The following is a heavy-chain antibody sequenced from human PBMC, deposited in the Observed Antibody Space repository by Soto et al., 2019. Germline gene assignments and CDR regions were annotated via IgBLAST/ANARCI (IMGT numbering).Heavy chain of an antibody. CDR2: TYYRSKWYN. CDR1: GDSVSSNSAA. CDR3: ARDAGVQPYSSSSYDY. J-gene: IGHJ4*02. V-gene: IGHV6-1*01. D-gene: IGHD6-6*01. Sequence: PSQTLSLTCAISGDSVSSNSAAWNWIRQSPSRGLEWLGRTYYRSKWYNDYAVSVKSRITINPDTSKDQFSLQLNSVTPEDTAVYYCARDAGVQPYSSSSYDYWGQGTLVTVSS.